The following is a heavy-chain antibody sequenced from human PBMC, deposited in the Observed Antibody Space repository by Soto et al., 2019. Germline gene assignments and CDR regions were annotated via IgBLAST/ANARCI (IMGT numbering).Heavy chain of an antibody. D-gene: IGHD3-10*01. J-gene: IGHJ5*02. CDR1: GFTFSDYY. CDR2: ISSSSSYT. Sequence: GGSLRLSCAASGFTFSDYYMSWIRQAPGKGLEWVSYISSSSSYTNYADSVKGRFTISRDNAKNSLYLQMNSLRAEDTAVYYCARGILGSYSSGNWFDPWGQGTLVTVSS. CDR3: ARGILGSYSSGNWFDP. V-gene: IGHV3-11*05.